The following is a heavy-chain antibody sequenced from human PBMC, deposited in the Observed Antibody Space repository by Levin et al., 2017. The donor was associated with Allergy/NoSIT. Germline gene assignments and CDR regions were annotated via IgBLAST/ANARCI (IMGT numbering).Heavy chain of an antibody. J-gene: IGHJ4*02. CDR1: GFTFSNYS. CDR3: ARGGCSSTSCLDN. D-gene: IGHD2-2*01. V-gene: IGHV3-74*01. Sequence: QPGGSLRLSCAASGFTFSNYSMHWVRQAPGKGLVWVSHINSDGSNTNYADSVKGRFTISRDNAKNTLYLQMNSLRDEDTAVYYCARGGCSSTSCLDNWGQGTLVTVSP. CDR2: INSDGSNT.